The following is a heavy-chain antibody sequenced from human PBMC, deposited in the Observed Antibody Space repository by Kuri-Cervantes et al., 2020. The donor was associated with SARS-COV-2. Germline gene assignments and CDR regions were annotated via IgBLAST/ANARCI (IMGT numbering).Heavy chain of an antibody. Sequence: GESLKISCAASGVTFSSYAMHWVRQAPGKGLERVAVISYDGSNKYYADSVKGRFTISRDNSKNTLYLQMNSLRSEDTAVYYCARTGYSSSWFPLPPYYYYGMDVWGQGTTVTVSS. V-gene: IGHV3-30-3*01. CDR3: ARTGYSSSWFPLPPYYYYGMDV. D-gene: IGHD6-13*01. CDR1: GVTFSSYA. J-gene: IGHJ6*02. CDR2: ISYDGSNK.